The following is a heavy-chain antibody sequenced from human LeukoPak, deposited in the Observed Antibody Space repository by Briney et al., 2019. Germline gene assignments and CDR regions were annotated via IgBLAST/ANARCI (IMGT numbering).Heavy chain of an antibody. CDR2: INPNSGGT. D-gene: IGHD3-9*01. CDR3: ARDRDYDILTGLFDY. CDR1: GGTFSSYA. J-gene: IGHJ4*02. Sequence: ASVKVSCKASGGTFSSYAISWVRQAPGQGLEWMGWINPNSGGTNYAQKFQGRVTMTRDTSISTAYMELSRLRSDDTAVYYCARDRDYDILTGLFDYWGQGTLVTVSS. V-gene: IGHV1-2*02.